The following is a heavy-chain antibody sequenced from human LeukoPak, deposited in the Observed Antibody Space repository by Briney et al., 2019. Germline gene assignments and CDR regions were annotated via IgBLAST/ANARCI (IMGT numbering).Heavy chain of an antibody. Sequence: GASVKVSCKASGGTFSSYAISWVRQAPGQGLEWMGGIIPIFGTANYAQKFQGRVTITADESTSTAYMELSSLRSEDTAVYYCARARQSGSYYGSGSYRYYYYGMDVWGQGTTVTVSS. V-gene: IGHV1-69*13. CDR2: IIPIFGTA. D-gene: IGHD3-10*01. CDR3: ARARQSGSYYGSGSYRYYYYGMDV. CDR1: GGTFSSYA. J-gene: IGHJ6*02.